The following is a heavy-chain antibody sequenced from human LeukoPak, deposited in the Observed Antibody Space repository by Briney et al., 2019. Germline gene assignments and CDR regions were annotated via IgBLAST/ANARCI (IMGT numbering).Heavy chain of an antibody. CDR2: ISGDGRST. Sequence: GGSLRLXCAASGFTCRTYWMHWVRQAPGKGLISVSRISGDGRSTSYADSVKGRFTISRDNAKNTLYLQMHSLRAEDTAVYYCAAFYYDPAYWGQGTLVTVSS. V-gene: IGHV3-74*01. J-gene: IGHJ4*02. D-gene: IGHD3-22*01. CDR1: GFTCRTYW. CDR3: AAFYYDPAY.